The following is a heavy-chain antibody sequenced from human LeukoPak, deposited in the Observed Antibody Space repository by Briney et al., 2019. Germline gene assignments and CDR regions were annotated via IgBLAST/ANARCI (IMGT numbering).Heavy chain of an antibody. J-gene: IGHJ4*02. CDR2: ISGSGGST. CDR3: AKDPNSYGRDMPIDY. CDR1: GFTFSSYA. D-gene: IGHD5-18*01. Sequence: GGSLRLSCAVSGFTFSSYAMSWVRQAPGKGLEWVSAISGSGGSTYYADSVKGRFTISRDNSKNTLYLQMNSLRAEDTAVYYCAKDPNSYGRDMPIDYWGQGTLVTVSS. V-gene: IGHV3-23*01.